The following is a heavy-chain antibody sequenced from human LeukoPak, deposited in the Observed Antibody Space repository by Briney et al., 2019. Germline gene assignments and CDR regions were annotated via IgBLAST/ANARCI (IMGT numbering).Heavy chain of an antibody. CDR2: IYYSGST. CDR3: ARSLFGGYSHAFDY. Sequence: SETLSLTCTVSGGSISSYYWSWIRQPPGKGLEWIGYIYYSGSTNYNPSLKSRVTISTDTSKNQFSLKLSSVTAADTAAYYCARSLFGGYSHAFDYWGQGTLVTVSS. D-gene: IGHD2-15*01. V-gene: IGHV4-59*01. J-gene: IGHJ4*02. CDR1: GGSISSYY.